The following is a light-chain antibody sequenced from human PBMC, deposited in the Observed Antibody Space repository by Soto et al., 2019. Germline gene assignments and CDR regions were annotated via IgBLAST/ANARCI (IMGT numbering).Light chain of an antibody. CDR3: CSYTSSSAPWV. Sequence: QSALTQPASVSGAPGQSITISCTGTSSDVGGYNYVSWYQQHPGKAPKLMIYDVSDRPSGVSNRFSASKSGNTASLTISGLQAEDEADYYCCSYTSSSAPWVFGTGTKVTLL. J-gene: IGLJ1*01. CDR1: SSDVGGYNY. CDR2: DVS. V-gene: IGLV2-14*03.